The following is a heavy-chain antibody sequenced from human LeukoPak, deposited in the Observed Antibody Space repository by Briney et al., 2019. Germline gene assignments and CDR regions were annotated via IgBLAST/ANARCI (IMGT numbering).Heavy chain of an antibody. CDR1: GGSISSGDYY. CDR2: IYYSGST. V-gene: IGHV4-30-4*08. J-gene: IGHJ4*02. Sequence: PSQTLSLTCTVSGGSISSGDYYWSWIRQPPGKGLEWIGYIYYSGSTYYNPSLKSRVTISVDTSKNQFSLKLSSVTAADTAVYYCARDYGGNPDSSYFDCWGQGTLVTVSS. D-gene: IGHD4-23*01. CDR3: ARDYGGNPDSSYFDC.